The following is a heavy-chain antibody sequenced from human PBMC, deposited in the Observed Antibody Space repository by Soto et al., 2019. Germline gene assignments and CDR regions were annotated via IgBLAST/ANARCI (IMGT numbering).Heavy chain of an antibody. Sequence: QITLKESGPTLVKPTQTLTLTCTFSGFSLSTSGVGVGWIRQPPGKALEWLALIYWDDDKRYSPSLKSRLTITQDTSKHQVVLTMTNMDPVDTATYYCAHRGYCSGGSCYLSAFDIWGQGTMVTVSS. CDR2: IYWDDDK. D-gene: IGHD2-15*01. V-gene: IGHV2-5*02. CDR1: GFSLSTSGVG. CDR3: AHRGYCSGGSCYLSAFDI. J-gene: IGHJ3*02.